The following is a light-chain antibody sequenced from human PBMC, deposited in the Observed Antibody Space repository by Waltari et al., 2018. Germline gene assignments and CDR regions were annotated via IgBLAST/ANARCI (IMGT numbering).Light chain of an antibody. V-gene: IGKV3-15*01. CDR1: QSIKSH. CDR3: QQYNNWPLYT. CDR2: VAS. Sequence: ETVMTQSPAILSVSPGESATLSCRASQSIKSHLAWYQQKPGQATRLLIYVASTRAAGIPARFSGGGCGTEFILTISSLQSEDVATYHCQQYNNWPLYTFGQGTKLEI. J-gene: IGKJ2*01.